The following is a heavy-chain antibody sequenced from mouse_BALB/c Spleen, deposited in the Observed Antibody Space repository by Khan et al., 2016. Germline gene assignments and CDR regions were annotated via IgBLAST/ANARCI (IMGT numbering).Heavy chain of an antibody. V-gene: IGHV3-2*02. J-gene: IGHJ4*01. CDR2: ISYSGST. D-gene: IGHD1-1*01. Sequence: EVQLVESGPGLVKPSQSLSLTCTVTGYSITSDYAWNWIRQFPGNKLEWMGYISYSGSTSYNPSLKSRISITRDTSNNQFFLQLHSVTSEDTATXDCARSDYGSKDAMDYWGQGTSVTVSS. CDR1: GYSITSDYA. CDR3: ARSDYGSKDAMDY.